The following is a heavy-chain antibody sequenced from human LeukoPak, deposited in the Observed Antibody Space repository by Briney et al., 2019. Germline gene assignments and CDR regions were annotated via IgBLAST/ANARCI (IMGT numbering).Heavy chain of an antibody. CDR2: IIPIFGTA. CDR1: GGTFSSYA. J-gene: IGHJ5*02. V-gene: IGHV1-69*05. D-gene: IGHD3-9*01. CDR3: ARGAWGYYDILTCYSFPNWFDP. Sequence: ASVKVSCKASGGTFSSYAISWVRQAPGQGLEWMGGIIPIFGTANYAQKFQGRVTITTDESTSTAYMELSSLRSEDTAVYYCARGAWGYYDILTCYSFPNWFDPWGQGTLVTVSS.